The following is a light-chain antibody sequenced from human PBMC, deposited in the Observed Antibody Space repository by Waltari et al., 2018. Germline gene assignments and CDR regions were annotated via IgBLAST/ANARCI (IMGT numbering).Light chain of an antibody. V-gene: IGLV2-14*01. CDR2: DAS. Sequence: QSALTQPDSVSGSPGQSNTISCTGTSSDVGGYNYGSWYQQHPGKVPKLIIYDASKRPSGVSNRFSGSKSGNTASLTISGLQAEDEADYYCTSYTSSYTYVFGTGTKVTVL. CDR1: SSDVGGYNY. CDR3: TSYTSSYTYV. J-gene: IGLJ1*01.